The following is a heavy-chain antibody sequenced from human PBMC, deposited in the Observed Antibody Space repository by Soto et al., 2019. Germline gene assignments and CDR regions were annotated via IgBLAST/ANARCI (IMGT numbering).Heavy chain of an antibody. CDR2: IYDSGSS. CDR3: AREKGYTSGTKNFDS. CDR1: GGSVSSGDFF. D-gene: IGHD6-13*01. J-gene: IGHJ4*01. V-gene: IGHV4-30-4*01. Sequence: PSWTLSLTCTVSGGSVSSGDFFWSWIIQPPGKGLEWIGYIYDSGSSYYNPSLKSRVTMSVDTSKNQFSLKLRSVTAADTAMYYCAREKGYTSGTKNFDSWGQGTLVTGSS.